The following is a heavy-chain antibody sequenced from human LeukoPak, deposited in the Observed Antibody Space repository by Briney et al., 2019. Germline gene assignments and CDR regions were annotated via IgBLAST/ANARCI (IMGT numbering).Heavy chain of an antibody. Sequence: GGSLRLSCAASGFTFSSYWMSWVRQAPGKGLEWVANIRHDGSEKYYVDSVKGRFTISRDNAKDSLYLQMNSLRVEDTAVYYCARGTRLGELSLVTYWGQGTLVTVSS. J-gene: IGHJ4*02. CDR1: GFTFSSYW. V-gene: IGHV3-7*01. CDR2: IRHDGSEK. D-gene: IGHD3-16*02. CDR3: ARGTRLGELSLVTY.